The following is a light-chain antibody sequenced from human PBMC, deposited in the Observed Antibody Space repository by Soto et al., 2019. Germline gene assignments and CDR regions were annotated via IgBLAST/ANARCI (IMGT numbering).Light chain of an antibody. CDR2: GTS. CDR3: QQYYSTPT. CDR1: QSFSSHF. J-gene: IGKJ5*01. V-gene: IGKV3-20*01. Sequence: IVLTQSPGTLSLSPGDRATLSCRASQSFSSHFLAWYQQKPGQAPRLLIHGTSSRESGVPDRFSGSGSGTDFTLTISSLQAEDVAVYYCQQYYSTPTFGQGTRLEIK.